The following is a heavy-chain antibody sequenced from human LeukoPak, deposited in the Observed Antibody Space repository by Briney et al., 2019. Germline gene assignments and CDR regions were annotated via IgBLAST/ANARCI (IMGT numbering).Heavy chain of an antibody. J-gene: IGHJ4*02. CDR1: GFTFSSYA. CDR3: AKDRASSGWYGAHDY. CDR2: ISGSGGST. D-gene: IGHD6-19*01. V-gene: IGHV3-23*01. Sequence: GGPLRLSCAASGFTFSSYAMSWVRQAPGKGLEWVSAISGSGGSTYYADSVKGRFTISRDNSKNTLYLQMNSLRAEDTAVYYCAKDRASSGWYGAHDYWGQGTLVTVSS.